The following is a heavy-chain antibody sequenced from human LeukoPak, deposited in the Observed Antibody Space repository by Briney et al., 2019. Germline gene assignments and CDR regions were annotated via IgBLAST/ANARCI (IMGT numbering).Heavy chain of an antibody. Sequence: ASVKVSCKASGYTFTSYYIHWLRQAPGQRFEWMGWSDPKSGATKYEHFQGRVTMTRDTSIGTAYMELSRLTSDDTAVYYCARGNFYDNKGYSPELRYWGQGTLVTVPS. J-gene: IGHJ4*02. CDR1: GYTFTSYY. D-gene: IGHD3-10*01. CDR2: SDPKSGAT. CDR3: ARGNFYDNKGYSPELRY. V-gene: IGHV1-2*02.